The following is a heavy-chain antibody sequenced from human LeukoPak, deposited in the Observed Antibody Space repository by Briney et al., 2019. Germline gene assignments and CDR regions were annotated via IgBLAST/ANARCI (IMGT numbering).Heavy chain of an antibody. V-gene: IGHV4-59*01. CDR1: GGSISIFS. CDR2: IFYNGNT. D-gene: IGHD3-9*01. Sequence: PSETLSLTCTVSGGSISIFSWSWIRQPPGKALEWIGYIFYNGNTNYNPSLRSRVTMSLDTSKNQFSLKLTSVTAADTAVYYYARDPPHDILTGYYNMMAYWGQGTLVTVSS. J-gene: IGHJ4*02. CDR3: ARDPPHDILTGYYNMMAY.